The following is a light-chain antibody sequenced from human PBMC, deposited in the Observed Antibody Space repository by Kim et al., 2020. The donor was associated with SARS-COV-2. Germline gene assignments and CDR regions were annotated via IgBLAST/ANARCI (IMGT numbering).Light chain of an antibody. CDR1: QSVSSSY. CDR2: GAS. CDR3: QQYDTSPWT. J-gene: IGKJ1*01. Sequence: SPGERATLSCRASQSVSSSYLAWYQQKAGQAPRLLIYGASTRVSGIPDRFSGSGSGTDFTITISRLEPEDFAVYFCQQYDTSPWTFGQGTKVDIK. V-gene: IGKV3-20*01.